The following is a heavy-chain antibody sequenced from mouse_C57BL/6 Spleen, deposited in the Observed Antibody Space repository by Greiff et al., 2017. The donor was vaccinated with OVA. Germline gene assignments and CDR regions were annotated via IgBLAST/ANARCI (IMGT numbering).Heavy chain of an antibody. CDR1: GFTFSSYA. D-gene: IGHD1-1*01. CDR2: ISSSGDYI. V-gene: IGHV5-9-1*02. J-gene: IGHJ4*01. Sequence: EVQLVESGEGLVKPGGSLKLSCAASGFTFSSYAMSWVRQTPEKRLEWVAYISSSGDYIYYANTVKGRFSISRDNARNTLNLQMSSQKPEDTAMYYCTRRPGSSDGAMDYWSQGTTVTVSS. CDR3: TRRPGSSDGAMDY.